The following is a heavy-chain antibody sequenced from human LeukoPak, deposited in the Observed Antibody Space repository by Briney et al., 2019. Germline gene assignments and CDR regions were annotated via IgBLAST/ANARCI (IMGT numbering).Heavy chain of an antibody. J-gene: IGHJ4*02. Sequence: GGSLRLSCAASGFTFSSYAMSWVRQAPGKGLEWVSAISGSGGSTYYADSVKGRFTISRDNSKNTLYLQMNSLRAEDTAVYYCAKGGRIAVAGTPSFDYWGQGTLVTVSS. CDR3: AKGGRIAVAGTPSFDY. CDR2: ISGSGGST. V-gene: IGHV3-23*01. CDR1: GFTFSSYA. D-gene: IGHD6-19*01.